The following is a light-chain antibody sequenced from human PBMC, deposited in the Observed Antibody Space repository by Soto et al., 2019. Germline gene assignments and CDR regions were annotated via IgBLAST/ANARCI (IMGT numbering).Light chain of an antibody. J-gene: IGKJ2*01. Sequence: VLTQSPGTLSLSPGERATLSCRASQTVSSNYLAWYQQKPGQAPRLLIYGASSRATGIPDRFSGSGSGTDFTLTISRLEAEDFGVYYCQQYGSSISYTFGQGTKLEIK. CDR2: GAS. CDR1: QTVSSNY. CDR3: QQYGSSISYT. V-gene: IGKV3-20*01.